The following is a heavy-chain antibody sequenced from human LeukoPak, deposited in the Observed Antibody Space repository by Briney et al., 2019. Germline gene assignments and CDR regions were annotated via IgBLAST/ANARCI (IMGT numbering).Heavy chain of an antibody. D-gene: IGHD3-22*01. J-gene: IGHJ5*02. V-gene: IGHV3-74*01. CDR3: AREYYYDSSGYFSSGFDP. CDR1: GFTFDDYV. Sequence: PGRSLRLSCAASGFTFDDYVMHWVRQAPGKGLEWVSRINSDGSSTSYADSVKGRFTISRDNAKNTLYLQMNSLRAEDTAVYYCAREYYYDSSGYFSSGFDPWGQGTLVTVSS. CDR2: INSDGSST.